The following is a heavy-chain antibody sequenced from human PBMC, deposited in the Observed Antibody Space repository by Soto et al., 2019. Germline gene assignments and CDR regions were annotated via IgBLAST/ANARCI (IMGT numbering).Heavy chain of an antibody. J-gene: IGHJ5*02. CDR3: ARGALLPYCGARCWFDP. V-gene: IGHV1-69*13. CDR2: IIPIFGSA. D-gene: IGHD2-21*01. CDR1: GGTFSSYA. Sequence: GASVKVSCKASGGTFSSYAISWVRQAPGQGLEWMGGIIPIFGSANYAQKFQGRVTITADESTSTAYMELSSLRSEDTAVYYCARGALLPYCGARCWFDPWGQGTLVTVSS.